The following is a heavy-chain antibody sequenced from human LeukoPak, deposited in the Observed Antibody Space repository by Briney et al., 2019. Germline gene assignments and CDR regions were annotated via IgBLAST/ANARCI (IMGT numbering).Heavy chain of an antibody. Sequence: PGGSLRLSCAASGFTFSSYAMTWVRQAPGKGLEWVSSISSSSSYIYYADSVKGRFTISRDNAKNSLYLQMNSLRAEDTAVYYCARDRSEDYYYYYGMDVWGQGTTVTVSS. CDR1: GFTFSSYA. CDR2: ISSSSSYI. J-gene: IGHJ6*02. V-gene: IGHV3-21*01. CDR3: ARDRSEDYYYYYGMDV.